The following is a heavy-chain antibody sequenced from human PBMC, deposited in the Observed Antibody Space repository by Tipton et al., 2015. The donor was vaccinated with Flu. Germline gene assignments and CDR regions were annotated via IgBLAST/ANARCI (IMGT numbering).Heavy chain of an antibody. CDR3: ARDRGSYNIHLEYHYYYGMDV. D-gene: IGHD1-26*01. Sequence: QLVQSGVEVKKPGASVKVSCKASGYTFNNYGITWVRQAPGQGLEWMGWISGYNADTNYAEKLQGRVTMTTDTSTNTAYMELRSLKSDDTAMYYCARDRGSYNIHLEYHYYYGMDVWGQGTTVTVSS. CDR1: GYTFNNYG. J-gene: IGHJ6*02. CDR2: ISGYNADT. V-gene: IGHV1-18*01.